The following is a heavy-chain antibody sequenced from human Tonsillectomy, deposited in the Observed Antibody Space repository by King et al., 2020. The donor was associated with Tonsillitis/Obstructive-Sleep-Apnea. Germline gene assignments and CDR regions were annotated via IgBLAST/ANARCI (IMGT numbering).Heavy chain of an antibody. Sequence: VQLVESGGGLVKPGGSLRLSCAASGFTFSDYYMSWIRQAPGKGLEWVSYITSGTTTYYADSVKGRFTISRDNAKNSLYLQMNSLRADDTAVYYSARRGAARPDYYYLDVWGKGTTVTVSS. CDR2: ITSGTTT. CDR3: ARRGAARPDYYYLDV. D-gene: IGHD6-6*01. V-gene: IGHV3-11*01. CDR1: GFTFSDYY. J-gene: IGHJ6*03.